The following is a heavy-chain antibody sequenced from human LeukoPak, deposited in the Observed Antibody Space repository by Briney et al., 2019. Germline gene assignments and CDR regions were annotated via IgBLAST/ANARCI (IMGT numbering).Heavy chain of an antibody. CDR2: IYHSGST. V-gene: IGHV4-30-2*01. CDR1: GGSISSGGYS. CDR3: ARDLGYCSSTSCYTGGFDP. J-gene: IGHJ5*02. D-gene: IGHD2-2*02. Sequence: SETLSLTCAVSGGSISSGGYSWSWIRQPPGKGLEWIGYIYHSGSTYYNPSLKSRVTISVVRSKNQFSLKLSSVTAADTAVYYCARDLGYCSSTSCYTGGFDPWGQGTLVTVPS.